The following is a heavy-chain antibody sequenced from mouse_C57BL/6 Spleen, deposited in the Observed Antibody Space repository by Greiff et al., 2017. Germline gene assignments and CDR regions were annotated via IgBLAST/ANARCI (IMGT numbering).Heavy chain of an antibody. CDR3: ARSTTVVPYAMDY. Sequence: RVESGAELVRPGSSVKLSCKDSYFAFMASAMHWVKQRPGHGLEWIGSFTMYSDATEYSENFKGKATLTANTSSSTAYMELSSLTSEDSAVYYCARSTTVVPYAMDYWGQGTSVTVSS. J-gene: IGHJ4*01. V-gene: IGHV1-49*01. CDR2: FTMYSDAT. CDR1: YFAFMASA. D-gene: IGHD1-1*01.